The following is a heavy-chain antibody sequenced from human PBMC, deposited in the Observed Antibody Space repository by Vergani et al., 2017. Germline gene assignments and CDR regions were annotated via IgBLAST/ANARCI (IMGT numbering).Heavy chain of an antibody. Sequence: EVQLVESGGGLVKPGGSLRLSCAASGFTFSNAWMNWVRQAPGKGLEWVGRIKSKTDGGKTDYAAPVKGRFTISRDDSKNTLYLQMNSLKTEDTAVYYCTTEFLRGTYWGQGTLVTVSS. CDR1: GFTFSNAW. D-gene: IGHD5/OR15-5a*01. V-gene: IGHV3-15*07. J-gene: IGHJ4*02. CDR2: IKSKTDGGKT. CDR3: TTEFLRGTY.